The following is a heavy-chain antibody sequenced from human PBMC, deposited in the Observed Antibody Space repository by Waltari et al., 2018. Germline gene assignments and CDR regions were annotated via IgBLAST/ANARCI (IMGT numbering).Heavy chain of an antibody. V-gene: IGHV4-34*01. CDR2: INHSGST. J-gene: IGHJ4*02. Sequence: QVQLQQWGAGLLKPSETLSLTCAVYGGSFSGYYWSWIRQPPGKGLEWIGEINHSGSTNYNPSLKSRFTISVDTSKNQFSLKLSSVTAADTAVYYCARSGGIYCSGGSCYPFEYWGQGTLVTVSS. CDR1: GGSFSGYY. D-gene: IGHD2-15*01. CDR3: ARSGGIYCSGGSCYPFEY.